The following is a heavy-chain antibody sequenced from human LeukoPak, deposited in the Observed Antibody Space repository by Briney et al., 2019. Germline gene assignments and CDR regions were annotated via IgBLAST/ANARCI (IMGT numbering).Heavy chain of an antibody. CDR1: GGSISSGSYY. D-gene: IGHD5-24*01. CDR3: ASQGGEMATTFDY. Sequence: SETLSLTCTVSGGSISSGSYYWSWIRQPAGKGLEWIGRIYTSGSTNYNPSLKSRVTISVDTSKNQFSLKLSSVTAADTAVYYCASQGGEMATTFDYWGQGTLVTVSS. V-gene: IGHV4-61*02. J-gene: IGHJ4*02. CDR2: IYTSGST.